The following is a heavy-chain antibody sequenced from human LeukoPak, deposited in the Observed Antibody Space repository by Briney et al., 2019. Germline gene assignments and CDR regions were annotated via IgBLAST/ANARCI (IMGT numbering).Heavy chain of an antibody. D-gene: IGHD2-2*01. J-gene: IGHJ4*02. Sequence: AGGSLRLSCAASGFTFSSYAMSWVRQAPGKGLEWVSAIGGSGGSTYYADSVKGRFTISRDNSKNTLYLQMNSLRAEDTAVYYCAKAVYVVVPAAAYYFDYWGQGTLVTVSS. CDR2: IGGSGGST. CDR1: GFTFSSYA. CDR3: AKAVYVVVPAAAYYFDY. V-gene: IGHV3-23*01.